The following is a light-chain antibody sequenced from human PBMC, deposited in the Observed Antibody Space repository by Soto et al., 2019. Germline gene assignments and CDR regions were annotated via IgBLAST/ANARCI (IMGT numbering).Light chain of an antibody. CDR1: SSNIGARHD. V-gene: IGLV1-40*01. CDR2: GNS. Sequence: QSVLTQPPSVSGAPGQRVTISCTGSSSNIGARHDVHWYQQLPGAAPKLLIYGNSNRPSGVPDRFSGSKSGTSGSLAITGLQAEDEADYYCSSYAGSSNVFGTGTKLTVL. J-gene: IGLJ1*01. CDR3: SSYAGSSNV.